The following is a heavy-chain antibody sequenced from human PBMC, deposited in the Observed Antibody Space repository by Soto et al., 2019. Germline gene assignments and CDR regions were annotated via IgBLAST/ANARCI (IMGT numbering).Heavy chain of an antibody. Sequence: PGGSLRLSCAASGFTFSSYGMHWVRQAPGKGLEWVAVISYDGSNKYYADSVKGRFTISRENSKNTLYLQMNSLRAEDTAVYYCATHGPSPGTSPRDYWGQGTLVTVSS. CDR3: ATHGPSPGTSPRDY. CDR2: ISYDGSNK. J-gene: IGHJ4*02. D-gene: IGHD3-10*01. V-gene: IGHV3-30*03. CDR1: GFTFSSYG.